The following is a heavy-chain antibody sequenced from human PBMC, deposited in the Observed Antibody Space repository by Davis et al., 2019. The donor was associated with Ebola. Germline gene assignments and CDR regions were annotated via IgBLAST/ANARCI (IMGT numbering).Heavy chain of an antibody. CDR2: ISGSGGRT. V-gene: IGHV3-23*01. CDR1: GFTFSTYA. J-gene: IGHJ5*02. D-gene: IGHD3-3*01. Sequence: PGGSLRLSCAASGFTFSTYAMSWVRQTPGKGLEWVSVISGSGGRTYYADSVKGRFTISRDNSKNTLYLDMNSVRAEDTAIYYCAKDFTISTWGQGTLVTVSS. CDR3: AKDFTIST.